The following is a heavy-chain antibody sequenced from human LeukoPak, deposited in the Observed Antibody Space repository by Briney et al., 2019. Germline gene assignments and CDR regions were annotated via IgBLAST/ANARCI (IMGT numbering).Heavy chain of an antibody. CDR1: GFTFRSYA. Sequence: GGPLRLSCAASGFTFRSYAMTWVRQAPGKGLEWVSSISESGTSTYYADSVKGRFTISRDNSKNTLYLQMNSLRAEDTAVYYCAKQLCGADCYYYYGMDVWGQGTTVTVSS. J-gene: IGHJ6*02. D-gene: IGHD2-21*02. V-gene: IGHV3-23*01. CDR2: ISESGTST. CDR3: AKQLCGADCYYYYGMDV.